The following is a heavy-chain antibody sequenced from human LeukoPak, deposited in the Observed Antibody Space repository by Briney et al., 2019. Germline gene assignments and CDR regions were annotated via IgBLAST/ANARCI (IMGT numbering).Heavy chain of an antibody. CDR2: IDGDGSST. Sequence: GGSLRLSCAAFGFTFDDYAMQWVRQAPGKGLVWVSRIDGDGSSTNYADSVKGRFTISRDNAKNTLYLQMNSLRAEDTAVYYCARGYSGYFYYWGQGTLVTVSS. V-gene: IGHV3-74*01. CDR3: ARGYSGYFYY. CDR1: GFTFDDYA. J-gene: IGHJ4*02. D-gene: IGHD5-12*01.